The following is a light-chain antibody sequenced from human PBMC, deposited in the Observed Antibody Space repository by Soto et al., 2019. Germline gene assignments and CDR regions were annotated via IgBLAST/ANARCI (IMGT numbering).Light chain of an antibody. J-gene: IGKJ2*01. Sequence: EIVMTQSPATLSVSPGERATLSCRASQHISKSLAWYQQKPGQAPRLLIYDASTRATGVPARFSGSGSATEFTLTISSLQSEDFAVYYCHHYNNWPPYTFGQGPKLEIK. CDR2: DAS. CDR1: QHISKS. V-gene: IGKV3D-15*01. CDR3: HHYNNWPPYT.